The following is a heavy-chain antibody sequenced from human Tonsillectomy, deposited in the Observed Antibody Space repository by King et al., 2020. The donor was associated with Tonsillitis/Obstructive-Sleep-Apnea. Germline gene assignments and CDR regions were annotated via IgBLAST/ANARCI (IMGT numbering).Heavy chain of an antibody. CDR3: ARVYSGSYYFDY. D-gene: IGHD1-26*01. V-gene: IGHV4-34*01. CDR2: INHSGGT. J-gene: IGHJ4*02. Sequence: VQLQQWGAGLLKPAETLSLTCAVYGGSFSGYYWSWIRQPPGKGLEWIGEINHSGGTNYNPSLKSRVTISIDTSKNQFSLKLSSVTAADTCVYYCARVYSGSYYFDYWGQGTLVTVSS. CDR1: GGSFSGYY.